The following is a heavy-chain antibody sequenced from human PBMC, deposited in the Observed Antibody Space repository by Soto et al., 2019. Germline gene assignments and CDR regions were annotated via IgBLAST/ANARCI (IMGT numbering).Heavy chain of an antibody. CDR3: ALSSIAAAGFDY. V-gene: IGHV5-51*01. Sequence: GESLKISCKGSGYRFTSYWIGWVRHMPGKGLEWMGIFYPGDSDTRYSPSFQGQVTISADKSISTAYLQWRSLKASDTAMYYCALSSIAAAGFDYWGLGTVVTVSS. J-gene: IGHJ4*02. CDR1: GYRFTSYW. D-gene: IGHD6-13*01. CDR2: FYPGDSDT.